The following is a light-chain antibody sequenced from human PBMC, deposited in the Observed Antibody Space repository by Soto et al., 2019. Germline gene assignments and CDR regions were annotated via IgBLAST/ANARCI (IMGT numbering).Light chain of an antibody. CDR1: QSVSSSY. J-gene: IGKJ5*01. Sequence: EIVLTQSPGTLSLSPGERATLSCRASQSVSSSYLAWYQQKPGQAPSLLIYGASSRPTGIPDRFSGSGSGTDFTLTISRLEPDDFAVYYCQQYGSSLFTFGQATRLEI. V-gene: IGKV3-20*01. CDR3: QQYGSSLFT. CDR2: GAS.